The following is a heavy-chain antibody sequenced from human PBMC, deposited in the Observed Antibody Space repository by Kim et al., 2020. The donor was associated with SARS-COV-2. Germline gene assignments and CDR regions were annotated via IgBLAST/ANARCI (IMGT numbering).Heavy chain of an antibody. CDR2: IGTAGDT. CDR3: ARGAIVATRNYYYYYGMDV. V-gene: IGHV3-13*01. CDR1: GFTFSSYD. J-gene: IGHJ6*02. Sequence: GGSLRLSCAASGFTFSSYDMHWVRQATGKGLEWVSAIGTAGDTYYPGSVKGRFTISRENAKNSLYLQMNSLRAGDTAVYYCARGAIVATRNYYYYYGMDVWGQGTTVTVS. D-gene: IGHD5-12*01.